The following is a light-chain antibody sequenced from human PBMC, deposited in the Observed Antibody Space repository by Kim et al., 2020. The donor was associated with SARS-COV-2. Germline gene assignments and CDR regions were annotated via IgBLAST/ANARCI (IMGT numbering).Light chain of an antibody. Sequence: QSALSQPASVSGSPGQSVTISCTGTSSDIGAYNYVSWYQQHPDKAPKLVIYDVNERPSGVSNRFSGSKSGNTASLTISRLQAEDEADYYCSSYTSSTTLGVFGGGTK. J-gene: IGLJ3*02. V-gene: IGLV2-14*01. CDR3: SSYTSSTTLGV. CDR1: SSDIGAYNY. CDR2: DVN.